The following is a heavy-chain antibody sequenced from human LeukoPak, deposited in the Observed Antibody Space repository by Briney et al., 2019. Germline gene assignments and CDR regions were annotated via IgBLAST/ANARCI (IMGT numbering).Heavy chain of an antibody. J-gene: IGHJ4*02. CDR1: GFTFTSSA. CDR2: IVVGSGNT. V-gene: IGHV1-58*01. D-gene: IGHD2-2*02. Sequence: GASVKVSCKASGFTFTSSAVQWVRQARGQRLEWIGWIVVGSGNTNYAQKFQERVTITRDMSTSTAYMELSSLRSGDTAVYYCAAWDIVVVPAAIGREYYFDYWGQGTLVTVSS. CDR3: AAWDIVVVPAAIGREYYFDY.